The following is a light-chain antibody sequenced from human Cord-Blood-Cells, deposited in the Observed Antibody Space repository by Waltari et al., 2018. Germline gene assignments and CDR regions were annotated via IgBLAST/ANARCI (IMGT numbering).Light chain of an antibody. Sequence: SSELTQDPAVSVALGQTVRITCQGDSLRSYYASWYQQKPGQAPVLVIYVKNNRPSGIPDRFSGSSSGNTAALTITGARAEDEADYYCNSRDSSGNHLGVFGGGTKLTVL. CDR1: SLRSYY. J-gene: IGLJ3*02. V-gene: IGLV3-19*01. CDR2: VKN. CDR3: NSRDSSGNHLGV.